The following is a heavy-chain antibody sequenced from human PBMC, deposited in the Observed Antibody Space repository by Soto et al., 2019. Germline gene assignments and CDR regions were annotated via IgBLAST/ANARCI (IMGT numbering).Heavy chain of an antibody. CDR2: IYSGGST. V-gene: IGHV3-66*01. CDR3: AGVGRGWPSWFDP. D-gene: IGHD6-19*01. CDR1: GFTVSSNY. Sequence: GGSLRLSCAASGFTVSSNYMSWVRQAPGKGLEWVSVIYSGGSTYYADSVKGRFTISRDNSKNTLYLQMNSLRAEDTAVYYCAGVGRGWPSWFDPWGQGTLVTVSS. J-gene: IGHJ5*02.